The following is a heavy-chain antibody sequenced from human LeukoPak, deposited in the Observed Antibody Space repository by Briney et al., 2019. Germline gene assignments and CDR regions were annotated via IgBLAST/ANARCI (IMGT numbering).Heavy chain of an antibody. Sequence: TGGSLRLSCAASGFSFSPYSMNWLRQAPGKGLEWVSVIYSGGSTYYADSVKGRFTISRDNSKNTLYLQMNSLRAEDTAVYYCAREDYYYDSSGYYGYWGQGTLVTVSS. V-gene: IGHV3-53*01. CDR1: GFSFSPYS. CDR3: AREDYYYDSSGYYGY. CDR2: IYSGGST. D-gene: IGHD3-22*01. J-gene: IGHJ4*02.